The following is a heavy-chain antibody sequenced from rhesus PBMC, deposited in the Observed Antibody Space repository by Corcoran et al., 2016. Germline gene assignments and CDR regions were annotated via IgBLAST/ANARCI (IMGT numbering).Heavy chain of an antibody. CDR2: INPTTGGT. CDR1: VYPFTDSH. CDR3: ARDLINIWTGYFGYFEF. J-gene: IGHJ1*01. V-gene: IGHV1-138*01. D-gene: IGHD3-3*01. Sequence: QVQLVQSGVEGKKPGSPVKVSCRAPVYPFTDSHMHWVCRAPGQGLEWRGEINPTTGGTNYAQKFQGRVTMTRDTSTSTAYMELSSLRSEDTAVYYCARDLINIWTGYFGYFEFWGQGALVTVSS.